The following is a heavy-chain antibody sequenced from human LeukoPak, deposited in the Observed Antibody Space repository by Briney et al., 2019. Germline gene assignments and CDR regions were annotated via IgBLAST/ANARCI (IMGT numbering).Heavy chain of an antibody. CDR3: ANTYGSWGNFDT. V-gene: IGHV3-74*01. CDR1: GFTFSGYW. CDR2: INSDGSTT. J-gene: IGHJ4*02. Sequence: GGSLRLSCAASGFTFSGYWMHWVRQAPGTGLVWVSVINSDGSTTRYADSVRGRFTISRDNAKNTLYLQVNSLRAEDTAVYYCANTYGSWGNFDTWGQGTLVTVSS. D-gene: IGHD3-10*01.